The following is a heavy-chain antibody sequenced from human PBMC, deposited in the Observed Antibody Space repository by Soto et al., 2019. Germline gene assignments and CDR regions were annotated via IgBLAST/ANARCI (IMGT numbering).Heavy chain of an antibody. CDR1: GYTLTELS. D-gene: IGHD3-3*01. CDR2: FDPEDGET. CDR3: ATVRRDYDFWSGYYWAYGMDV. V-gene: IGHV1-24*01. Sequence: ASVKVSCKVSGYTLTELSMHWVRQAPGKGLEWMGGFDPEDGETIYAQKFQGRVTMTEDTSTDTAYMELSSLRSDDTAVYYCATVRRDYDFWSGYYWAYGMDVWGQGTTVTVSS. J-gene: IGHJ6*02.